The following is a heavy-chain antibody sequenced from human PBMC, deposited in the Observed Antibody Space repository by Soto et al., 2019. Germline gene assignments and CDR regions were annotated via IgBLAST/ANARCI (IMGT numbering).Heavy chain of an antibody. CDR1: GFTFSDYW. J-gene: IGHJ3*02. Sequence: EVQLVESGGGLVQPVESLRLSCAASGFTFSDYWMTWVRQAPGKGLEWVANIKQDETKKSYLDSVRGRFTISRDNDSNSLYLQMDSLRAEDTALYYCARDVSPGSSPYSLVAFDMWGLGTMGTVSS. CDR3: ARDVSPGSSPYSLVAFDM. V-gene: IGHV3-7*05. CDR2: IKQDETKK. D-gene: IGHD2-15*01.